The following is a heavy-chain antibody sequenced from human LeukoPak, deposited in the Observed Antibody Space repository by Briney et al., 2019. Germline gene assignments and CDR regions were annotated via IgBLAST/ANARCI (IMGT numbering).Heavy chain of an antibody. V-gene: IGHV3-30-3*01. D-gene: IGHD4-17*01. CDR1: GFTFSSYA. Sequence: PGRSLRLSCAASGFTFSSYAMHWVRQAPGKGLEWVAVISYDGSNKYYADSVKGRFTISRDNSKNTLYLQMNSLKASDTAMYYCARTYGDYGLAPFDLWGRGTLVTVSS. J-gene: IGHJ2*01. CDR3: ARTYGDYGLAPFDL. CDR2: ISYDGSNK.